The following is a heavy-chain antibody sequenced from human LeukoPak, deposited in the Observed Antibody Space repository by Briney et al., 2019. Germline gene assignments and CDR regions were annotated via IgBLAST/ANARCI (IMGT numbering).Heavy chain of an antibody. CDR3: AGAPSEIGGYYPEYFRH. CDR2: IKSDGST. Sequence: PGGSLRLSCAASGFTFSSYWMHWVRQAPGKGLVWVSRIKSDGSTRYADSVKGRFTISRDNAKNTVSLQMTSLRAEDTGVYYCAGAPSEIGGYYPEYFRHWGQGTLVIVSS. J-gene: IGHJ1*01. D-gene: IGHD3-22*01. CDR1: GFTFSSYW. V-gene: IGHV3-74*01.